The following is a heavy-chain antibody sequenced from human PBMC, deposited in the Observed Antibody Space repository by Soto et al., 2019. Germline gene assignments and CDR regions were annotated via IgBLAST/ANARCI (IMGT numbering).Heavy chain of an antibody. CDR1: AFSLSTGGVG. CDR2: IYWDDDR. D-gene: IGHD2-21*02. J-gene: IGHJ6*02. V-gene: IGHV2-5*02. CDR3: IQSRCGGDCLQSYASYYYYGMDV. Sequence: SGPTLVNPTQTLTLTCTFSAFSLSTGGVGVGWIRQPPGKALEWLALIYWDDDRRYSPSLRSRLTITKDTSKNQVVLTMTNMKPVDTATYYCIQSRCGGDCLQSYASYYYYGMDVWGQGTTVTVSS.